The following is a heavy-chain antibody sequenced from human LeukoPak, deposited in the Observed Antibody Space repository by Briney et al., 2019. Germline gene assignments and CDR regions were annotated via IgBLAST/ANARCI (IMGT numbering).Heavy chain of an antibody. CDR1: GFIFNNYA. CDR2: IYSGGST. D-gene: IGHD4-23*01. J-gene: IGHJ4*02. Sequence: GGSLRLSCAGSGFIFNNYAMHWVRQPPGKGLEWVSVIYSGGSTYYADSVKGRFTISRDNSKNTLYLQMNSLRAEDTAVYYCARSHISNGGFDYWGQGTLVTVSS. V-gene: IGHV3-53*01. CDR3: ARSHISNGGFDY.